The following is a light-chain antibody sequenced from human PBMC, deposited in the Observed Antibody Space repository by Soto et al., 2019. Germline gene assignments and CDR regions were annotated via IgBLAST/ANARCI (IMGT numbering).Light chain of an antibody. CDR1: QSISTW. J-gene: IGKJ1*01. Sequence: DIQMTQAPSALSASLGDRVTITCRSSQSISTWLAWYQQNTGKAPKLLIYAASSLQSGVPSRFSGIGSGTDFTRNISSLQPEEFASDYCQQSYSTPPKWTFGQGTKVDIK. V-gene: IGKV1-39*01. CDR2: AAS. CDR3: QQSYSTPPKWT.